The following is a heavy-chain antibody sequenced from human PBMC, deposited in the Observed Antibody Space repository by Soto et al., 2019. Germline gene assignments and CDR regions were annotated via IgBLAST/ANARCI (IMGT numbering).Heavy chain of an antibody. Sequence: PSQTLSLTCDISGDSVYSNSAAWNWIRQSPARGLEWLERTYYRSKWYNDYAVSVKSRITINLDTSKNQFSLQLNSVTPEDTAVYSCAREGCSCGSCYYTQFSFWGQGTLVTVSS. CDR1: GDSVYSNSAA. CDR2: TYYRSKWYN. D-gene: IGHD2-15*01. V-gene: IGHV6-1*01. CDR3: AREGCSCGSCYYTQFSF. J-gene: IGHJ4*02.